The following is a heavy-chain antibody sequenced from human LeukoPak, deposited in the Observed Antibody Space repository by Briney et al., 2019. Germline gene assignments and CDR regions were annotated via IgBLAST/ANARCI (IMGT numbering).Heavy chain of an antibody. J-gene: IGHJ1*01. D-gene: IGHD3-22*01. CDR1: GFTFSTYW. CDR2: IKSDGST. CDR3: ARAPSEIGGYYPEYFRH. Sequence: GGSLRLSCAASGFTFSTYWMHWVRQAPGKELVWVSRIKSDGSTNYADSVKGRFTISRDNAKNTVSLQMNSLRPEDTGVYYCARAPSEIGGYYPEYFRHWGQGTLVNVSS. V-gene: IGHV3-74*01.